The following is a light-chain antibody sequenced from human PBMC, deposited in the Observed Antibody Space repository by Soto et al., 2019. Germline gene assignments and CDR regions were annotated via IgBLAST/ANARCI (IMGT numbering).Light chain of an antibody. Sequence: QSVLTEPASVSGSPGQSIFISCTGTSSDVGADNYVSWYQQHPGKAPKLMIYDVSSRPSGVSNRFSDSKSGNTASLTISAPQAEYEADYYCNSYTSRRTYVFSTATKVTVL. CDR3: NSYTSRRTYV. V-gene: IGLV2-14*01. J-gene: IGLJ1*01. CDR1: SSDVGADNY. CDR2: DVS.